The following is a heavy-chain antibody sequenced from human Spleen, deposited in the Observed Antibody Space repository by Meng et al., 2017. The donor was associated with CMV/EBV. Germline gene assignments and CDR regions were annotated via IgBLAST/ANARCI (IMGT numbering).Heavy chain of an antibody. D-gene: IGHD3-10*01. Sequence: SGGTFSTYAIRWVRQAPGQGLEWMGGIIPILGIANYAQKFQGRVTITADKSTSTAYMELSSLRSEDTAVYYCASDLYYYGSGSLDYWGQGTLVTVSS. CDR2: IIPILGIA. CDR1: GGTFSTYA. CDR3: ASDLYYYGSGSLDY. V-gene: IGHV1-69*10. J-gene: IGHJ4*02.